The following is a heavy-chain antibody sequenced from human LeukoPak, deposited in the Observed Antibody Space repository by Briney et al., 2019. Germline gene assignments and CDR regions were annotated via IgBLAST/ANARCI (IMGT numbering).Heavy chain of an antibody. J-gene: IGHJ3*02. Sequence: GESLKISCKDSGHMFATYWIGWVRQMPGKGLEWMGIVYLGDSDARYSPSFQGQVTMSADKSISTAYLQWSSLKASDTAVYYCARLLSGSYYSAFDIWGQGTMVTVSS. CDR2: VYLGDSDA. CDR3: ARLLSGSYYSAFDI. D-gene: IGHD1-26*01. V-gene: IGHV5-51*01. CDR1: GHMFATYW.